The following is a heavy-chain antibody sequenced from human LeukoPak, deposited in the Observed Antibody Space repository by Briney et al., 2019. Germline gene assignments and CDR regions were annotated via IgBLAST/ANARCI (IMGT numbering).Heavy chain of an antibody. CDR1: GGSISSYH. V-gene: IGHV4-59*01. CDR3: ARARFGADYGGTFDY. D-gene: IGHD4-23*01. CDR2: IYYSGST. J-gene: IGHJ4*02. Sequence: SETLSLTCTVSGGSISSYHWSWIRQPPGKGLEYIGYIYYSGSTNYNPSLKSRVTIPADTSKNQFSLKLASVTAADTAVYYCARARFGADYGGTFDYWGQGTLVTVSS.